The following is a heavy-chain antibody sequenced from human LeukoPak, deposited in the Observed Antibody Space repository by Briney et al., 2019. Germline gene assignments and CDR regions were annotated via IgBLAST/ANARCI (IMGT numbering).Heavy chain of an antibody. D-gene: IGHD6-13*01. CDR1: GYTFTDYF. J-gene: IGHJ4*02. CDR3: ARAPRNSSTMLDY. CDR2: INPNSGGT. V-gene: IGHV1-2*02. Sequence: ASVSVSCKTSGYTFTDYFVHWVRQAPGQGLEWMGWINPNSGGTEYAQKFLGRVTMTRDTPISTAYMELSRLRSEDTAMYYCARAPRNSSTMLDYWGQGTLVTVSS.